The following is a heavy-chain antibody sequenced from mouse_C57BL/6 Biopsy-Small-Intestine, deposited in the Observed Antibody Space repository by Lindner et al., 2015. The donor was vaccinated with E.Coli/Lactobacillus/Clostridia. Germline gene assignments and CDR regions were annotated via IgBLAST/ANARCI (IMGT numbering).Heavy chain of an antibody. D-gene: IGHD2-4*01. CDR2: ILPGSGSS. Sequence: QLQESGAELMKPGASVKLSCKATGYTFTGYWIEWVKQRPGHGLEWIGEILPGSGSSKYNENFKGKATFTADTSSNTAYMQLSSLTTEDSAIYYCAREGDYDYDVVDYWGQGTTLTVSS. J-gene: IGHJ2*01. CDR3: AREGDYDYDVVDY. V-gene: IGHV1-9*01. CDR1: GYTFTGYW.